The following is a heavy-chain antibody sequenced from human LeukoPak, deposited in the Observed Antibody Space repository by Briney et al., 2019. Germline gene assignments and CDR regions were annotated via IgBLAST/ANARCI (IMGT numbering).Heavy chain of an antibody. J-gene: IGHJ4*02. CDR2: ISYDGSNK. D-gene: IGHD4-17*01. CDR3: AKVGGKTTVTTDFDY. Sequence: GGSLRLSCAASGFTFSSYSMNWVRQAPGKGLEWVAVISYDGSNKYYADSVKGRFTISRDNSKNTLYLQMNSLRAEDTAVYYCAKVGGKTTVTTDFDYWGQGTLVTVSS. V-gene: IGHV3-30*18. CDR1: GFTFSSYS.